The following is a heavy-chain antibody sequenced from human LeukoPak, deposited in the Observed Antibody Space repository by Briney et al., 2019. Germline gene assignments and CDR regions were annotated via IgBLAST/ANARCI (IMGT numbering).Heavy chain of an antibody. V-gene: IGHV3-15*01. CDR1: GFTFRNAW. CDR3: TRDLWSGYYPIYFYYMDV. J-gene: IGHJ6*03. CDR2: IKSKTDAGTT. D-gene: IGHD3-3*01. Sequence: GGSLRLSCAASGFTFRNAWMSWVRQAPGKGLEWVGRIKSKTDAGTTDYGAPVKGRFTISRDDSKNTLYLQLNSLKTEDTAVYYCTRDLWSGYYPIYFYYMDVWGKGTTVTVSS.